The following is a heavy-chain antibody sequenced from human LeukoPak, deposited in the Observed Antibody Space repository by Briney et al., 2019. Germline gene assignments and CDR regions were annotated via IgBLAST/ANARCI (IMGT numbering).Heavy chain of an antibody. V-gene: IGHV3-48*03. Sequence: PGGSLRLSCAASGFTFSSYEMNWVRQAPGKGLEWVSYISSSGSTIYYADSVKGRFTISRDNSNNTLYLQMNSLRVEDTAVYYCAKAGGATYYYYYHMDVWGKGTTVTVSS. CDR3: AKAGGATYYYYYHMDV. D-gene: IGHD1-26*01. CDR1: GFTFSSYE. J-gene: IGHJ6*03. CDR2: ISSSGSTI.